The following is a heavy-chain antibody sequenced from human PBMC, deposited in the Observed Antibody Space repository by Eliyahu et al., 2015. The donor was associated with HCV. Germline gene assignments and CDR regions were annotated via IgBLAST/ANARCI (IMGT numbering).Heavy chain of an antibody. V-gene: IGHV4-59*01. Sequence: QVQLQESGPGLVKPSETLSLTCPXXGXSLSTXYWSWIRQPPGKGLEWIGFIYYSGSINYNPSLKSRVTIXLDTSKNQFSLKLTSVTAADTAVYYCASGGGGTAVTGTGGWFDPWGQGTLVTVSS. J-gene: IGHJ5*02. CDR1: GXSLSTXY. D-gene: IGHD6-19*01. CDR3: ASGGGGTAVTGTGGWFDP. CDR2: IYYSGSI.